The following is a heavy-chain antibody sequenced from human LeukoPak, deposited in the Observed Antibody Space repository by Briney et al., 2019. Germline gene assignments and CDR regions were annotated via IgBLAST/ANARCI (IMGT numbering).Heavy chain of an antibody. CDR1: GYTFTGYY. V-gene: IGHV1-2*02. Sequence: EASVKVSCKASGYTFTGYYMHWVRQAPGQGLEWMGWINPNSGGTNYAQKFQGRVTMTRDTSISTAYMELSRLRSDDAAVYYCAREGIAAAGEISFDHWGQGTLVTVSS. CDR2: INPNSGGT. J-gene: IGHJ4*02. D-gene: IGHD6-13*01. CDR3: AREGIAAAGEISFDH.